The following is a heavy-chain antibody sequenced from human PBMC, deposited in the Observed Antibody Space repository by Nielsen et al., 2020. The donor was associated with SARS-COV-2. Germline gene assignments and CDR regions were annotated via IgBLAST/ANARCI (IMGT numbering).Heavy chain of an antibody. V-gene: IGHV1-3*01. J-gene: IGHJ4*02. D-gene: IGHD2-21*02. CDR2: INAANGNT. CDR3: TRESGALGDPNFFDY. Sequence: ALVKVSCKTSGYSFTDYVMHWVRQAPGQRLEWMGWINAANGNTKYSQRIHDRITLSRDTSANTAYLELSSLRSEDTAVYYCTRESGALGDPNFFDYWGQGTLITVSS. CDR1: GYSFTDYV.